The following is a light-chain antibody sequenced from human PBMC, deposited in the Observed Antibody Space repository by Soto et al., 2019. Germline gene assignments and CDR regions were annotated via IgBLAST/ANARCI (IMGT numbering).Light chain of an antibody. V-gene: IGKV3-20*01. CDR2: GAS. Sequence: EIVLTQSPGTLSLSPGERATLSCRASQSVSSSYLAWYQQKPGQAPRLLIYGASRRATAIPDRFSGSGSGTDFTLTISRLEPEYFAVYYCQQYASSPRTFGQGTKLEIK. J-gene: IGKJ2*01. CDR3: QQYASSPRT. CDR1: QSVSSSY.